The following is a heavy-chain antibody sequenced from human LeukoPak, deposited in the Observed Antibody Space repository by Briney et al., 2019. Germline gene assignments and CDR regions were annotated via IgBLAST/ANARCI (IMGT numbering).Heavy chain of an antibody. Sequence: PSETLSLTCAVYGGSFSYYYWRWIHQPPGKTLEWIGEINHSGSTNYNPSLKSRVTISVDTSKNQFSLKLSSVTAADTAVYYCAIRKYYDILTGYRKIPTSGFDPWGQGTLVTVSS. CDR3: AIRKYYDILTGYRKIPTSGFDP. CDR1: GGSFSYYY. J-gene: IGHJ5*02. CDR2: INHSGST. V-gene: IGHV4-34*01. D-gene: IGHD3-9*01.